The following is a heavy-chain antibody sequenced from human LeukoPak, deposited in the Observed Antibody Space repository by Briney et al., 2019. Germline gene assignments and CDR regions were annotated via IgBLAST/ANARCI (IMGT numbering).Heavy chain of an antibody. CDR1: GFTFGSYS. J-gene: IGHJ4*02. CDR2: IGISSDNT. CDR3: ARDTKYAFDN. V-gene: IGHV3-48*01. D-gene: IGHD2-2*01. Sequence: GGSLRLSCAASGFTFGSYSMNWVRQARGKGLEWISYIGISSDNTKYADSVKGRFTISGDKAKNSVYLQMNSLRVEDTAVYYCARDTKYAFDNWGQGTLVTVSS.